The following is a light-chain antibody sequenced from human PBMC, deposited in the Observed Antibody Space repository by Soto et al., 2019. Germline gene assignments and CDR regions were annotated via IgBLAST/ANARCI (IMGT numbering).Light chain of an antibody. V-gene: IGLV3-21*02. CDR2: DNS. CDR1: NIDSRT. CDR3: QVWDNVDDHIYV. J-gene: IGLJ1*01. Sequence: SYALTQPPSVSVAPGQTATISCGENNIDSRTVHWYQQKPGQAPLLVVYDNSFRPSGIPNRFSGSNSGNTATRTISRVEAGDEADYYCQVWDNVDDHIYVFGTGTKVTVL.